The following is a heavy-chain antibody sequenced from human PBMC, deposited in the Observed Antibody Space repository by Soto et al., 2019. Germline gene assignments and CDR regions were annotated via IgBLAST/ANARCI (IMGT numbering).Heavy chain of an antibody. D-gene: IGHD2-2*01. V-gene: IGHV3-7*01. CDR2: MNQDGSKT. CDR1: GFSFSSYW. Sequence: EVQLVESGGGLVQPGGSLRLSCAASGFSFSSYWMSWVHQAPGKGLEWVATMNQDGSKTHYVDSVKGRVTISRDNDKSSLYLQMNSLRAEDTAVYYCARECEGYCGSEIPVYWGQGIQVTVSS. J-gene: IGHJ4*02. CDR3: ARECEGYCGSEIPVY.